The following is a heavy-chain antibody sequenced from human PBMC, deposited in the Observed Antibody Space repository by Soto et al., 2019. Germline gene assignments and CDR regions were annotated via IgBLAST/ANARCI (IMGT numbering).Heavy chain of an antibody. D-gene: IGHD6-19*01. J-gene: IGHJ5*01. CDR2: ISGGGSTT. V-gene: IGHV3-23*01. CDR1: GFMFGSYA. Sequence: GGSLRLSCATSGFMFGSYAMNWVRQAPGKGLEWVSVISGGGSTTNYADSVRGRFTTSRDSSTDTVYLQMCSLRVEDTAVYYCEKDRKYSSPYDSWGQGTLVTVSS. CDR3: EKDRKYSSPYDS.